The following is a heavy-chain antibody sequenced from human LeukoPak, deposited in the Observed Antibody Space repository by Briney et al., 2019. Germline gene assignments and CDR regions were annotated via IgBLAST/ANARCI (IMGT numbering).Heavy chain of an antibody. J-gene: IGHJ4*02. Sequence: GGSLRLSCAASGFTFSSYAMHWVRQAPGKGLEGVAVIWYDGSNKYYAESVKGRFTISRDNSKNTVYLQLNSLRGEDTAVYYCAKDLVSGDWYWRGFDSWGQGTLVTVSS. CDR1: GFTFSSYA. D-gene: IGHD6-19*01. V-gene: IGHV3-33*06. CDR3: AKDLVSGDWYWRGFDS. CDR2: IWYDGSNK.